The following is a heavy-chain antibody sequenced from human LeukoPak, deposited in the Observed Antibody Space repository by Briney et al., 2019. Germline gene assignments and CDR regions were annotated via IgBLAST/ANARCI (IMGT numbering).Heavy chain of an antibody. CDR3: ARDRGIVVVTADY. CDR1: GFTFSDYY. V-gene: IGHV3-11*04. D-gene: IGHD3-22*01. CDR2: ISSSGSTI. J-gene: IGHJ4*02. Sequence: GGSLRLSCAASGFTFSDYYMSWIRQAPGKGLEWVSYISSSGSTIYYADSVKGRFTISRDSAKNSLYLQMNSLRAEDTAVYYCARDRGIVVVTADYWGQGTLVTVSS.